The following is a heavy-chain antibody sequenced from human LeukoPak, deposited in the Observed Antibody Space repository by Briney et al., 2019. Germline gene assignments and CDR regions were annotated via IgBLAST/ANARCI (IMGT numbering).Heavy chain of an antibody. D-gene: IGHD5-18*01. V-gene: IGHV1-69*13. Sequence: SVKVSCKASGGTFSSYAISWVRQAPGQGLEWMGGIIPIFGTANYAQKFQGRVTITADESTSTAYVELSSLRSEGTAVYYCARDRGWAGYSYGFYYWGQGTLVTVSS. CDR2: IIPIFGTA. J-gene: IGHJ4*02. CDR1: GGTFSSYA. CDR3: ARDRGWAGYSYGFYY.